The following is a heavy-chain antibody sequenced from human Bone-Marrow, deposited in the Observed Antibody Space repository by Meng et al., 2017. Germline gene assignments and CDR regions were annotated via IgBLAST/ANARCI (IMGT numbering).Heavy chain of an antibody. Sequence: VARSERVRPSDALSFYCTVSDGAVISGPYCWTWVRQPPGKGREWIGYKCHDGTNNYNPPLKIRVTMSVDASKKQFSLNLSSVTAADTAVYYCARDNMGSIDYWGQGTLVTVSS. D-gene: IGHD1-26*01. CDR1: DGAVISGPYC. CDR2: KCHDGTN. V-gene: IGHV4-61*01. CDR3: ARDNMGSIDY. J-gene: IGHJ4*02.